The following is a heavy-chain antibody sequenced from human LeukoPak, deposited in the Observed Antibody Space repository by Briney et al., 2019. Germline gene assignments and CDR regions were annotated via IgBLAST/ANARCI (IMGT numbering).Heavy chain of an antibody. J-gene: IGHJ4*02. Sequence: ASVKVSCKASGYTFTSYGISWVRQAPGQGLEWMGWISAYNGNTNYAQKLQGRVTMTTDTSTSTAYMELRSLRSDDTAVYYCARDLWSQPNSGLGYWGQGTLVTVSS. CDR3: ARDLWSQPNSGLGY. V-gene: IGHV1-18*01. D-gene: IGHD5-12*01. CDR2: ISAYNGNT. CDR1: GYTFTSYG.